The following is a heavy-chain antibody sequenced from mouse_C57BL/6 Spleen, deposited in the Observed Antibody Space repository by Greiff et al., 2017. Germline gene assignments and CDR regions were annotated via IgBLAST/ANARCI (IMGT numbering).Heavy chain of an antibody. CDR3: ARSSYGNYGYFDV. V-gene: IGHV1-7*01. CDR1: GYTFTRYW. Sequence: VMLVESGAELAKPGASVKLSCKASGYTFTRYWMHWVKQRPGQGLEWIGYINPSSGYTKYNQKFKDKATLTADKSSSTAYMQLSSLTYEDSAVYYCARSSYGNYGYFDVWGTGTTVTFSS. J-gene: IGHJ1*03. D-gene: IGHD2-1*01. CDR2: INPSSGYT.